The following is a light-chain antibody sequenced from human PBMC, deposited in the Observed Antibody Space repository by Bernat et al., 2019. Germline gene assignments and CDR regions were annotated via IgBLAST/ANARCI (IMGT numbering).Light chain of an antibody. J-gene: IGKJ4*01. CDR1: QSISSNY. CDR3: QQYSGWPPKLS. Sequence: EIVLTQSPGTLSLSPGERATLSCRASQSISSNYLAWYQQKPGQAPRLLIYGASSRATGIPDRFSGSGSGTEFTLTISSVQSEDFAVYYCQQYSGWPPKLSFGGGTKVEI. V-gene: IGKV3-20*01. CDR2: GAS.